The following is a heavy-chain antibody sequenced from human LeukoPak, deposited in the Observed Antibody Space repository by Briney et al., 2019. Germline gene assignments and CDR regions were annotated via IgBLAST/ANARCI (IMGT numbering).Heavy chain of an antibody. D-gene: IGHD1-14*01. J-gene: IGHJ4*02. Sequence: KPSETLSLTCTVSGGSIGGYYWSWIRQPPGKGLEWIGHIYHSGYTNHNPSLKSRVTISRDTSKKQFSLKLSSVTAADTAVYYCARETGVRFDYWGQGTLVTVSS. V-gene: IGHV4-59*01. CDR1: GGSIGGYY. CDR3: ARETGVRFDY. CDR2: IYHSGYT.